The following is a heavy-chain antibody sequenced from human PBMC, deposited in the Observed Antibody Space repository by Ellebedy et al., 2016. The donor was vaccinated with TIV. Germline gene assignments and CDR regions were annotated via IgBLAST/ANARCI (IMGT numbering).Heavy chain of an antibody. Sequence: PGGSLRLSCAGSGFNFGDYSMNWVRQAPGKGLAWSSYINAGGERIYYADSVTGRFTISRDNARNILSLHMNSLRDEDTAVYYCASRAASWYSDNNWFDPWGQGSPVTVSS. D-gene: IGHD6-13*01. CDR3: ASRAASWYSDNNWFDP. CDR2: INAGGERI. V-gene: IGHV3-48*02. J-gene: IGHJ5*02. CDR1: GFNFGDYS.